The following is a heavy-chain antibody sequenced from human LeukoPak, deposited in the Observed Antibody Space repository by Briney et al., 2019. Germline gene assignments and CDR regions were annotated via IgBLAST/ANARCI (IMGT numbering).Heavy chain of an antibody. V-gene: IGHV3-53*01. D-gene: IGHD1-14*01. CDR3: ARDPSPARPEY. Sequence: GGSLRLSCAASGFTVSNNYMSWVRQAPGKGLEWVSVIYSGGNTYYADSVKGRFTISRDNSKNTLYLQMNSLRAEDTAVYYCARDPSPARPEYWGQGTLVTVSS. J-gene: IGHJ4*02. CDR2: IYSGGNT. CDR1: GFTVSNNY.